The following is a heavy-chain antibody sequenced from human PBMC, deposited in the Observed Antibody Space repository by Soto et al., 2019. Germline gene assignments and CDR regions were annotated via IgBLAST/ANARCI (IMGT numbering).Heavy chain of an antibody. D-gene: IGHD3-9*01. Sequence: PGGSLRLSCAASGFTFSSYAMSWVRQAPGKGLEWVSAISGSGGSTYYADSVKGRFTISRDNSKNTLYLQMNSLRAEDTAVYYCAKGPRYFDWGGDRYFDYWGQGTLVTVSS. CDR2: ISGSGGST. V-gene: IGHV3-23*01. J-gene: IGHJ4*02. CDR1: GFTFSSYA. CDR3: AKGPRYFDWGGDRYFDY.